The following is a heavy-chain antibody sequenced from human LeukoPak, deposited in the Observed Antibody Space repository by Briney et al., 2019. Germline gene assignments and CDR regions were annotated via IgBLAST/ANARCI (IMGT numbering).Heavy chain of an antibody. J-gene: IGHJ4*02. CDR3: ARVNYAGGFDY. CDR1: GFSVSSDY. Sequence: PGGSLRLSCAASGFSVSSDYMSWVRQVPGKGLEWVSIVYSDGTTYYADSVEGRFSVSRDISKNTMNVQMNGLRPEDTAVYYCARVNYAGGFDYWGQGTLVTVSS. D-gene: IGHD1-7*01. V-gene: IGHV3-66*02. CDR2: VYSDGTT.